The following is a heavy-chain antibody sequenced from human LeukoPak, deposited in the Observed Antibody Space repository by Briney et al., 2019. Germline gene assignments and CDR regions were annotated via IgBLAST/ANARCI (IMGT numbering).Heavy chain of an antibody. J-gene: IGHJ3*02. CDR1: GGSISSGGYY. CDR3: ARIHYMGPLKLRFLDPAAFDI. D-gene: IGHD3-3*01. Sequence: PSQTLSLTCTVSGGSISSGGYYWSWIRQPPGKGLEWIGSIYYSGSTYYNPSLKSRVTISVDTSKNQFSLKLSSVTAADTAVYYCARIHYMGPLKLRFLDPAAFDIWGQGTMVTVSS. V-gene: IGHV4-39*01. CDR2: IYYSGST.